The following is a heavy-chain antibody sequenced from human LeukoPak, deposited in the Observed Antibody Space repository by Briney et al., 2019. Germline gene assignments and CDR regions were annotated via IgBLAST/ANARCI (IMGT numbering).Heavy chain of an antibody. CDR1: GFTFSSYW. CDR2: INSDGSST. J-gene: IGHJ4*02. V-gene: IGHV3-74*01. Sequence: GGSLRPSCAASGFTFSSYWMHWVRQAPGKGLVWVSRINSDGSSTTYADSVKGRFTISRDNAKNTLYLQMNSLRAEDTAVYYCARDSYYGSGSYYNWGQGTLVTVSS. CDR3: ARDSYYGSGSYYN. D-gene: IGHD3-10*01.